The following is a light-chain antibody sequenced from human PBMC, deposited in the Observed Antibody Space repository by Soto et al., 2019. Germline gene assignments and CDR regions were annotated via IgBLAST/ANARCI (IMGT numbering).Light chain of an antibody. CDR2: DVN. J-gene: IGLJ2*01. Sequence: QSVLTQPRSVSGSPGQSVTVSCTGISVDVDGFNYVSWYQHHPGEAPKLIIYDVNQRPSGVPDRFSGSKSANTASLTISGLHADDEADYYCCSYAGPYVVFGGGTKGTVL. CDR1: SVDVDGFNY. CDR3: CSYAGPYVV. V-gene: IGLV2-11*01.